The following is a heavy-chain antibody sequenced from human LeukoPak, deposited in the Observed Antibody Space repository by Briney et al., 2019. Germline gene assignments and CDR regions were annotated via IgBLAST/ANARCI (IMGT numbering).Heavy chain of an antibody. Sequence: ESLKISCKGSGYSFTSYWIGWERQMPGKGLEWMGIIYPGDSDTRYSPSFQGQVTISADKSISTAYLQWSSLKASDTAMYYCARETVRGVIAANDAFDIWGQGTMVTVSS. J-gene: IGHJ3*02. CDR1: GYSFTSYW. D-gene: IGHD3-10*01. CDR2: IYPGDSDT. V-gene: IGHV5-51*01. CDR3: ARETVRGVIAANDAFDI.